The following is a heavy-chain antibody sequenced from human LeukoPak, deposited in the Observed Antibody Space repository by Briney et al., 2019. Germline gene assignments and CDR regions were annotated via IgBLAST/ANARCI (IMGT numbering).Heavy chain of an antibody. Sequence: GGSLRLSCAASGFTFSSYGMHWVRQAPGKGLEWVAVISYDGSNKSYADSVKGRFAISRDNSKNTLYLQMNSLRAEDTAVYYCAKDSSPGYYGSGINTCIGYWGQGSLVTVSS. CDR1: GFTFSSYG. J-gene: IGHJ4*02. CDR3: AKDSSPGYYGSGINTCIGY. CDR2: ISYDGSNK. D-gene: IGHD3-10*01. V-gene: IGHV3-30*18.